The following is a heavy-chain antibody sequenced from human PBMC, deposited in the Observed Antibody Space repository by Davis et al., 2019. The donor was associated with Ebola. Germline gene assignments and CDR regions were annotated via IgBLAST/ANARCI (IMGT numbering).Heavy chain of an antibody. CDR2: INPNDGRT. CDR1: GYTFTNYY. J-gene: IGHJ4*02. Sequence: ASVKVSCKASGYTFTNYYMHWVRQAPGQGLEWMGMINPNDGRTIYAQKFQGRVTVTRDTSTTTVYMELSSLRSEDTAVYYCARGDFVDIDYWGQGTLVTVSS. V-gene: IGHV1-46*01. CDR3: ARGDFVDIDY. D-gene: IGHD5-12*01.